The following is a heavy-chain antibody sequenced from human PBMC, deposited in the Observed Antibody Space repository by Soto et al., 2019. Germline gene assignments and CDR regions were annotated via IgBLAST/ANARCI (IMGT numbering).Heavy chain of an antibody. CDR1: GYTFTSYD. J-gene: IGHJ6*03. Sequence: GASMKGSCKGSGYTFTSYDINWVRQATGQGLEWMGWMNPNSGNTGYAQKFQGRVTMTRNTSISTAYMELSSLRSEDTAVYYCARGDYYYYMDVWGKGTTVTVSS. CDR3: ARGDYYYYMDV. CDR2: MNPNSGNT. V-gene: IGHV1-8*01.